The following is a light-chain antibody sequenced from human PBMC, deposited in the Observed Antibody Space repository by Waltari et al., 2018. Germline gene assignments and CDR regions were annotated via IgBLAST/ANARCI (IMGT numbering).Light chain of an antibody. CDR2: ANN. CDR3: ATWDDSLHGVV. J-gene: IGLJ3*02. CDR1: RSNIGSNT. Sequence: SVLTQPPSVSGAPGQRVTISCSGSRSNIGSNTVNWYQHLPGTAPRLLIFANNRRPSGVRDRVSASKSGTSASLAISGLQSGDEADYYCATWDDSLHGVVFGGGTKVTV. V-gene: IGLV1-44*01.